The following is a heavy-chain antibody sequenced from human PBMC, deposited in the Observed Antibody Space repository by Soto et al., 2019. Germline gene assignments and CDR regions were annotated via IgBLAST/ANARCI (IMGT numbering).Heavy chain of an antibody. Sequence: GESLKISCKGSGYSFASYWISWVRQMPGKGLEWMGRIDPSDSYTNYSPSFQGHVTISADKSISTAYLQWSSLKASDTAMYYCARMAMVPYYYYYYGMDVWGQGTTVTVSS. CDR1: GYSFASYW. V-gene: IGHV5-10-1*01. D-gene: IGHD5-18*01. CDR2: IDPSDSYT. J-gene: IGHJ6*02. CDR3: ARMAMVPYYYYYYGMDV.